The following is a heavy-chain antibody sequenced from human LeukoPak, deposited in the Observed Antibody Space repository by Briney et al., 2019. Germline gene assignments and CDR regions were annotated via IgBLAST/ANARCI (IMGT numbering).Heavy chain of an antibody. CDR2: IYYSGST. D-gene: IGHD3-3*01. CDR1: GGSISSYS. J-gene: IGHJ3*02. V-gene: IGHV4-59*01. Sequence: PEALSLTWPVYGGSISSYSWSWVRQPPGEGREWIGYIYYSGSTNYNPSLKTRVTISVDTSKNQFSLRLSSVTAADTAVYYCARYLTMSPDAFYIWGQVTMVTVSS. CDR3: ARYLTMSPDAFYI.